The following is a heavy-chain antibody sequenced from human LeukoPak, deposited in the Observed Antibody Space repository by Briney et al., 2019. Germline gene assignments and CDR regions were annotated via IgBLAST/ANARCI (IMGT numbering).Heavy chain of an antibody. D-gene: IGHD3-22*01. J-gene: IGHJ4*02. CDR2: IYHSGST. Sequence: PSETLSLTCTVSGYSISSGYYWGWIRQPPGKGLEWIGSIYHSGSTYYNPSLKSRVTISVDTSKNQFSLKLSSVTAADTAVYYCAKSLQYYYDSSGPIYYFDYWGQGTLVTVSS. V-gene: IGHV4-38-2*02. CDR1: GYSISSGYY. CDR3: AKSLQYYYDSSGPIYYFDY.